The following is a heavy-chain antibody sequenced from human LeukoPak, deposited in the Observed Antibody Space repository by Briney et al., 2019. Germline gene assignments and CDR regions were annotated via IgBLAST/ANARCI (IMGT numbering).Heavy chain of an antibody. CDR2: ISGSGGST. CDR1: GFTFSDYY. J-gene: IGHJ6*03. Sequence: GGSLRLSCAASGFTFSDYYMSWIRQAPGTGLEWVSAISGSGGSTYYADSVKGRFTISRDNSKNTLYLQMNSLRAEDTAVYYCAKDGVRFLEWLLYYYYYMDVWGKGTTVTVSS. D-gene: IGHD3-3*01. CDR3: AKDGVRFLEWLLYYYYYMDV. V-gene: IGHV3-23*01.